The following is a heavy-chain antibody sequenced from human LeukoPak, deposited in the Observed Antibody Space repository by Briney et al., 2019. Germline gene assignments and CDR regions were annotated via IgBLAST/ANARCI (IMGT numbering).Heavy chain of an antibody. CDR1: GGSISSYY. D-gene: IGHD2-2*01. CDR3: ARAAYCSSTNCYGFDY. J-gene: IGHJ4*02. CDR2: IYYSGST. Sequence: SETLSLTCTVSGGSISSYYWSWIRQPPGKGLEWIGYIYYSGSTNYNPSLKSRVTLSVDTSKKQFSLKLTSVTAADTAVYYCARAAYCSSTNCYGFDYWGQGTLVTVSS. V-gene: IGHV4-59*12.